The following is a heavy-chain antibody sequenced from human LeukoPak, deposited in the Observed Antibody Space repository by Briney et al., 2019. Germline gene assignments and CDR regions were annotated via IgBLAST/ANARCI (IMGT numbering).Heavy chain of an antibody. CDR3: ATRLGSSWFKYGMDV. V-gene: IGHV4-34*01. J-gene: IGHJ6*04. Sequence: SETLSLTCAVYGGSFSGYYWGWIRQPPGKGLEWIGEINHSGSTNYNPSLKSRVTISVDTSKNQFSLKLSSVTAADTAVYYCATRLGSSWFKYGMDVWGKGTTVTVSS. CDR1: GGSFSGYY. CDR2: INHSGST. D-gene: IGHD6-13*01.